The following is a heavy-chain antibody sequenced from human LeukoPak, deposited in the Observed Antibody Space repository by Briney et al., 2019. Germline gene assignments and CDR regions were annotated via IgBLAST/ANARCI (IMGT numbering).Heavy chain of an antibody. Sequence: SETLSLTCAVYGGSFSGYCWSWIRQPPGRGLEWIGEINHSGSTNYNPSLKSRVTISVDTSKNQFSLKLSSVTAADTAVYYCATPFPPTDYWGQGTLVTVSS. CDR1: GGSFSGYC. V-gene: IGHV4-34*01. D-gene: IGHD2/OR15-2a*01. CDR3: ATPFPPTDY. J-gene: IGHJ4*02. CDR2: INHSGST.